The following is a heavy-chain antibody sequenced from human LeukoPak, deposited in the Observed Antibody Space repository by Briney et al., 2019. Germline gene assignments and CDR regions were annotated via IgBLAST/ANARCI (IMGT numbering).Heavy chain of an antibody. CDR2: INPNSGGT. D-gene: IGHD4-17*01. V-gene: IGHV1-2*02. Sequence: ASVKVSCKASGYTFTGYYMHWVRQAPGQGLEWMGWINPNSGGTNYAQKFQGRVTMTSDTSISTAYMELSRLRFDDTAVYYCARPRDYGDYDAFDIWGQGTKVTVSS. CDR3: ARPRDYGDYDAFDI. CDR1: GYTFTGYY. J-gene: IGHJ3*02.